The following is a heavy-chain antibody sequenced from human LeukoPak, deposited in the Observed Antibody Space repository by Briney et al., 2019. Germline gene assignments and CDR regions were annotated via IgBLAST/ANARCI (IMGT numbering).Heavy chain of an antibody. CDR3: AKGMVRGAIGAFDI. CDR1: GFTFGDYA. V-gene: IGHV3-23*01. J-gene: IGHJ3*02. D-gene: IGHD3-10*01. Sequence: PVGSLRLSCIAPGFTFGDYAMSWIRQAPGKGPEWVSAISGSGGSTYYADSVKGRFTISRDNSTNTLYLQMNSLRAEETAVYYCAKGMVRGAIGAFDIWGQGTMVTVSS. CDR2: ISGSGGST.